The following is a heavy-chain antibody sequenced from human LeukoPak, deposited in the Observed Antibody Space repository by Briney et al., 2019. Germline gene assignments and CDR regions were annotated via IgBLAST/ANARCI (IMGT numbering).Heavy chain of an antibody. CDR1: GFTFSSNG. V-gene: IGHV3-30*02. CDR2: IQYDGSKK. J-gene: IGHJ4*02. CDR3: AKDIGSYYDY. Sequence: PGGSLTLSCVASGFTFSSNGMHWVRQAPGKGLEWVTFIQYDGSKKYYADSVKGRFTISRDNSKNTLYLEMNSLRAEDTAVYYCAKDIGSYYDYWGQGILVTVSS. D-gene: IGHD3-10*01.